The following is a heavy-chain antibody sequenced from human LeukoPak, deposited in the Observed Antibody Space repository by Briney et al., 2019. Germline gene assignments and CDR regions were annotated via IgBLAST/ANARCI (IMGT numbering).Heavy chain of an antibody. J-gene: IGHJ4*02. CDR3: AEDQMCCSSCRCYYFDY. Sequence: GGSLRLSCTASGYTFNDYRMNGVRQARRKGLEEVTFIGYDECYKYYAHPVKGQVTISRDNSKNTLYLQMNSIRAEETAVYYCAEDQMCCSSCRCYYFDYWGKGTPVTVSS. V-gene: IGHV3-30*02. CDR1: GYTFNDYR. CDR2: IGYDECYK. D-gene: IGHD2-2*01.